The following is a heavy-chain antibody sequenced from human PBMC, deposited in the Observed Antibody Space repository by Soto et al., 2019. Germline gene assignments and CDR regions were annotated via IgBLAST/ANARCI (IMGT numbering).Heavy chain of an antibody. CDR3: ARLGRRLQYYFDY. D-gene: IGHD4-4*01. J-gene: IGHJ4*02. Sequence: SSETLSLTCAVYGGSFSGYYWSWIRQPPGKGLEWIGEINHSGSTNYNPSLKSRVTISVDTSKNQFSLKLSSVTAADTAVYYCARLGRRLQYYFDYWGQGTLVTVPQ. CDR1: GGSFSGYY. V-gene: IGHV4-34*01. CDR2: INHSGST.